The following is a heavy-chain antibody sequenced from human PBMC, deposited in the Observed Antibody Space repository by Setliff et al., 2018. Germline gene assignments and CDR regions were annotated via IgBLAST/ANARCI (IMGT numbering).Heavy chain of an antibody. D-gene: IGHD2-15*01. CDR3: ARTCSGSGCYAGLES. CDR2: IRSNSPTL. Sequence: LRLSCAASGFTFSSYWMHWVSQVPGKGLEWISTIRSNSPTLYYADSVQGRFTISRDNSKNTLYLQMNSLRPEDTAVYYCARTCSGSGCYAGLESWGQGTPVTVSS. J-gene: IGHJ4*02. CDR1: GFTFSSYW. V-gene: IGHV3-48*01.